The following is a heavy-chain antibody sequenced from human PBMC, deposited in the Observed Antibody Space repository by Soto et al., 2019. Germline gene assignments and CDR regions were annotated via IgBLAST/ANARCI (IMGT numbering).Heavy chain of an antibody. CDR3: ARDRAYYYDSSGYPDAFDI. Sequence: GGSLRLSCAASGFTFSSYEMNWVRQAPGKGLEWVSYISSSGSTIYYADSVKGRFTISRDNAKNSLYLQMNSLGAEDTAVYYCARDRAYYYDSSGYPDAFDIWGQGTMVTVSS. J-gene: IGHJ3*02. D-gene: IGHD3-22*01. V-gene: IGHV3-48*03. CDR2: ISSSGSTI. CDR1: GFTFSSYE.